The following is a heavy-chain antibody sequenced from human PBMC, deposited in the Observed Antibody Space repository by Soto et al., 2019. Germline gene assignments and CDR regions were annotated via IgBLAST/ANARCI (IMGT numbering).Heavy chain of an antibody. CDR3: ARILRRGITPGWSKGGFDY. J-gene: IGHJ4*02. CDR2: ISGSGGDT. D-gene: IGHD6-19*01. Sequence: GWSLRLSCAFSVFTFSSYPMGWVRQAPGKGLEWVSAISGSGGDTYSADSVKGRFTMSRDNSKSTLYLQMNSLRADDTAVYYCARILRRGITPGWSKGGFDYWGQGTLVTVSS. CDR1: VFTFSSYP. V-gene: IGHV3-23*01.